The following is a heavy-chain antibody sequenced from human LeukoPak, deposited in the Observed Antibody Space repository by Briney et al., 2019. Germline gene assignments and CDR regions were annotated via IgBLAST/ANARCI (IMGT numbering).Heavy chain of an antibody. D-gene: IGHD1/OR15-1a*01. CDR3: ARQISGNKDY. V-gene: IGHV4-59*05. J-gene: IGHJ4*02. CDR1: GVSISGYY. Sequence: SETLSLTCTVSGVSISGYYWIWIRQSPGRGLEYIGSIFYRESFSYGGTTFYNPSLQSRVTISVDTSKNAFSLRLASVTAADTAVYFCARQISGNKDYWGQGTLVTVSS. CDR2: IFYRESFSYGGTT.